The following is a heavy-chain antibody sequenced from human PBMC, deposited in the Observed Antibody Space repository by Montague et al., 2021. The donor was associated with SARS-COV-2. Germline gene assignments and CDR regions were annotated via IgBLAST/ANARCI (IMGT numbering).Heavy chain of an antibody. CDR2: IYYSGST. CDR3: ARGYQLRFLEWASRQSTFDS. D-gene: IGHD3-3*01. V-gene: IGHV4-59*12. J-gene: IGHJ4*02. CDR1: GGSISFYY. Sequence: SETLSLTCTVSGGSISFYYWSWIRQPPGQGLEWIGYIYYSGSTNYNPSLKSRVTISVDTSKNQFSLKLSSVTAADTAVYYCARGYQLRFLEWASRQSTFDSWGQGTLVTVSS.